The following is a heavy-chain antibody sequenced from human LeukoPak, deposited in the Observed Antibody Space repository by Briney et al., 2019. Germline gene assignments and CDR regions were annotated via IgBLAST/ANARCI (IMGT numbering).Heavy chain of an antibody. J-gene: IGHJ4*02. D-gene: IGHD1-26*01. CDR1: GGSISSYY. V-gene: IGHV4-4*07. CDR2: IHTSGNT. CDR3: AREWSTSRPFDY. Sequence: TSETLSLTCTVSGGSISSYYWSWIRQPAGKGLEWIGRIHTSGNTNCNPSLKSRVTMSIDTSKNQFSLNLSSVTAANTAVYYCAREWSTSRPFDYWGQGTLVPVSS.